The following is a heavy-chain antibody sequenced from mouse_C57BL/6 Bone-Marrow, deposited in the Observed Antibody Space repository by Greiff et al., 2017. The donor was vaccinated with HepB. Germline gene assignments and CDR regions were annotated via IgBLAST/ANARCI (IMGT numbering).Heavy chain of an antibody. D-gene: IGHD1-1*01. J-gene: IGHJ4*01. Sequence: VQLQQPGAELVKPGASVKLSCKASGYTFTSYWMHWVKQRPGHGLEWIGMIHPNRGSTNYNEKFKSKATLTVDKSSSTAYMQLSSLTSEDSAVYHCARSRPHYYGSSYYAMDYWGQGTSVTVSS. V-gene: IGHV1-64*01. CDR2: IHPNRGST. CDR1: GYTFTSYW. CDR3: ARSRPHYYGSSYYAMDY.